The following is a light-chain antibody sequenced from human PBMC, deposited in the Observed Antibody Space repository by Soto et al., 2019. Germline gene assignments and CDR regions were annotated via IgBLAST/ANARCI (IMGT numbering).Light chain of an antibody. V-gene: IGLV2-23*02. CDR3: CSYAGSSTFPYV. CDR2: GVS. CDR1: SSDVGNYNL. J-gene: IGLJ1*01. Sequence: QSVRTQPASVYGSPGQSITISCTGTSSDVGNYNLVSWYQQHPGKAPKLMIYGVSKRPSGVSNRFSGSKSGNTASLTISGLQAEDEADYYCCSYAGSSTFPYVFGTGTKVTVL.